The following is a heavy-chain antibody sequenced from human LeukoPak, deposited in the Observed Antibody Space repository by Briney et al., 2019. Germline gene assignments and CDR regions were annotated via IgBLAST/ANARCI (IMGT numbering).Heavy chain of an antibody. CDR3: AKGSYYDSSGSFYFDY. CDR2: XXGSGDNT. J-gene: IGHJ4*02. CDR1: GFTFSSYG. Sequence: PGGSLRLSCAASGFTFSSYGMSWVRQAPGKGLEWVSXXXGSGDNTYYADXVKGRFTISRDNSKNTLYVQVNSLGTEDTAAYYCAKGSYYDSSGSFYFDYWGQGTLVTVSS. D-gene: IGHD3-22*01. V-gene: IGHV3-23*01.